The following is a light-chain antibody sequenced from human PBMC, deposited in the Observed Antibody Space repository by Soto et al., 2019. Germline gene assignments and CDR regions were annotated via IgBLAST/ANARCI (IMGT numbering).Light chain of an antibody. Sequence: DIQMTQSPSTLSASVGDRVTITCRASQTIISWLAWYQQKPGKAPKLLIYEASTLEAGAPSRFSAGGSGTEFTLTISSLQPDDFATYYCQHYNAFSFFTFGQGTKLEIK. CDR1: QTIISW. CDR2: EAS. J-gene: IGKJ2*01. CDR3: QHYNAFSFFT. V-gene: IGKV1-5*03.